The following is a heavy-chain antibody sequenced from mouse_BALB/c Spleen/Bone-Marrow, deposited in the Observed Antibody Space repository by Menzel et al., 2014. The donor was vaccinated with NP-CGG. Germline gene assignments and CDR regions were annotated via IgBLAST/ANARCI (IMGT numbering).Heavy chain of an antibody. Sequence: VQLQQSGPELVKPGASVKISCKASGYSLTSYYIHWVKQRHGQGLEWIGWIFPRNGSTKYNEKFKGKATLTADKSSSTAYMQLSSLTSEDSAVYFCARRDYYGSTYGFDYWGQGTTLTVSS. CDR2: IFPRNGST. CDR3: ARRDYYGSTYGFDY. V-gene: IGHV1-66*01. CDR1: GYSLTSYY. D-gene: IGHD1-1*01. J-gene: IGHJ2*01.